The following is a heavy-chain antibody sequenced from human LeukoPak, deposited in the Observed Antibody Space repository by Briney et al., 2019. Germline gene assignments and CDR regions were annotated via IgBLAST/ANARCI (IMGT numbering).Heavy chain of an antibody. CDR2: INPSGGST. CDR1: GYTFTSHY. CDR3: ASLGGVRAAWGGFDY. J-gene: IGHJ4*02. V-gene: IGHV1-46*01. Sequence: ASVKVSCKASGYTFTSHYMNWVRQAPGQGLEWMGIINPSGGSTSYAQKFQGRVTMTRDTSTSTVYMELSSLRSEDTAVYYCASLGGVRAAWGGFDYWGQGTPVIVSS. D-gene: IGHD3-16*01.